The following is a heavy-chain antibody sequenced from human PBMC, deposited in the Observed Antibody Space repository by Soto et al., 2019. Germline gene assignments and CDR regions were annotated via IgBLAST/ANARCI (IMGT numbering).Heavy chain of an antibody. CDR3: TTYMVRGVIDY. V-gene: IGHV3-15*01. J-gene: IGHJ4*02. CDR1: GFTFSNAW. Sequence: GGSLRLSCAASGFTFSNAWMSWVRQAPGKGMEWVGRIKSKTDGGTTDYAAPVKGRFTISRDDSKNTLYLQMNSLKTEDTAVYYCTTYMVRGVIDYWGQGTLVTVSS. CDR2: IKSKTDGGTT. D-gene: IGHD3-10*01.